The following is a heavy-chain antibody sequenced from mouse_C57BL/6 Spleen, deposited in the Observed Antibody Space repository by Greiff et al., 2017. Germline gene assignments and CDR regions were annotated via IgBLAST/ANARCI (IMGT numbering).Heavy chain of an antibody. CDR1: GFTFSSYA. Sequence: LVESGGGLVKPGGSLKLSCAASGFTFSSYAMSWVRQTPEKRLEWVATISDGGSYTYYPDNVKGRFTISRDNAKNNLYLQMSHLKSEDTAMYYCARGDTTVVAQFDYWGQGTTLTVSS. J-gene: IGHJ2*01. CDR3: ARGDTTVVAQFDY. D-gene: IGHD1-1*01. V-gene: IGHV5-4*03. CDR2: ISDGGSYT.